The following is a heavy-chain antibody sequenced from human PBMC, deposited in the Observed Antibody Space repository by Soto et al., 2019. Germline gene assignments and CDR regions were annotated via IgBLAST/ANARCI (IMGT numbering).Heavy chain of an antibody. Sequence: GGSLRLSCAASGFTFSSYAMSWVRQAPGKGLEWVSAISGSGGSTYYADSVKGRFTISRDNSKNTLYLQMNSLRAEDTAVYYCAKVYPGRMVRGVIILYFDYWGQGTLVTVSS. CDR1: GFTFSSYA. CDR3: AKVYPGRMVRGVIILYFDY. D-gene: IGHD3-10*01. V-gene: IGHV3-23*01. CDR2: ISGSGGST. J-gene: IGHJ4*02.